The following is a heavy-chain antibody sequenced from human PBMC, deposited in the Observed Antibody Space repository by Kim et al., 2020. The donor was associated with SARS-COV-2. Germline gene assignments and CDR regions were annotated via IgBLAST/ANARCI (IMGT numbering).Heavy chain of an antibody. J-gene: IGHJ4*02. CDR2: SDK. CDR3: AKDNGYTFEQ. Sequence: SDKHYGDSVKGRLTISRDNSKNTVYLQMNSLRAEDTGVFYCAKDNGYTFEQGGQGTLVTVS. V-gene: IGHV3-30*02. D-gene: IGHD3-16*01.